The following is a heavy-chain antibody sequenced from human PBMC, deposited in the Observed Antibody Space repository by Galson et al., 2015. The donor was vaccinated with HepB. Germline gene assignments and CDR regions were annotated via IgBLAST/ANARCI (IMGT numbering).Heavy chain of an antibody. Sequence: KVSCKAYGYTFSNYAMNWVRQAPGQGLEWMGWVNTNTGKPTYGQGFAGRFVFSLDTSASTAYLQISSLKAEDTAFYYCARQGVTRYYGMDMWGQGTTVTVSS. V-gene: IGHV7-4-1*02. CDR3: ARQGVTRYYGMDM. CDR1: GYTFSNYA. J-gene: IGHJ6*02. CDR2: VNTNTGKP. D-gene: IGHD3-10*01.